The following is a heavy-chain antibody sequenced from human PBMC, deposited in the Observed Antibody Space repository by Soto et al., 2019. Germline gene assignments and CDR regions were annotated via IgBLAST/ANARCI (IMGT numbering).Heavy chain of an antibody. CDR1: GGTFSSYT. D-gene: IGHD4-17*01. J-gene: IGHJ4*02. Sequence: SVKVSCTASGGTFSSYTISCVRQAPGQGLEWMGRIIPILGIANYAQKFQGRVTITADKSTSTAYMELSSLRSEDTAVYYCVFYGDYVWYFDYWGQGTLVTVSS. CDR2: IIPILGIA. CDR3: VFYGDYVWYFDY. V-gene: IGHV1-69*02.